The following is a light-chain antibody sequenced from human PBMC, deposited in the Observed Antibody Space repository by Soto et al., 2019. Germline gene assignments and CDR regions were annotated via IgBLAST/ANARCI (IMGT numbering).Light chain of an antibody. CDR1: SSDIGAYNY. CDR2: EVT. J-gene: IGLJ3*02. V-gene: IGLV2-14*01. CDR3: YSYTASDIWV. Sequence: SALTQPASVSGSPGQSITISCTGTSSDIGAYNYVSWYQQHPGKAPKLLIYEVTNRPSGVSDRFSGSKSGNTASLTISGLQADDEADYFCYSYTASDIWVFGGGTKVTVL.